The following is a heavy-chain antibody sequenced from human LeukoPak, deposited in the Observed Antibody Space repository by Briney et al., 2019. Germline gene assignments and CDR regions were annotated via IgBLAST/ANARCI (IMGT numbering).Heavy chain of an antibody. CDR2: SNRRGSTT. CDR3: AREGHTTGWPPFDF. Sequence: GGSLRLSCAASGFTFNNAWMNWVRQAPGKGLEWVSHSNRRGSTTYYADSVRGRFTISGDNAKNSLYLQMNSLRAEDTAVYYCAREGHTTGWPPFDFWGQGTLVTVSS. D-gene: IGHD2/OR15-2a*01. V-gene: IGHV3-48*04. J-gene: IGHJ4*02. CDR1: GFTFNNAW.